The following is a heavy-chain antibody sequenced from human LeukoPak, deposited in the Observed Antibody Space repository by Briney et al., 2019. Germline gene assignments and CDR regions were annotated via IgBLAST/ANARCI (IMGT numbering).Heavy chain of an antibody. J-gene: IGHJ5*02. V-gene: IGHV4-34*01. CDR3: ARHGRGWYRWFDP. CDR1: GGSFSGYY. D-gene: IGHD6-19*01. Sequence: PSETLSLTCAAYGGSFSGYYWSWIRQPPGKGLEWIGEINHSGSTNYNPSLKSRVTISVDTSKNQFSLKLSSVTAADTAVYYCARHGRGWYRWFDPWGQGTLVTVSS. CDR2: INHSGST.